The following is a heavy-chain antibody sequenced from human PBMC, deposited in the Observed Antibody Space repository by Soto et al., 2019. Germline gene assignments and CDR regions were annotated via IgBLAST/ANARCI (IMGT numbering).Heavy chain of an antibody. CDR1: GYTFTSYG. Sequence: ASVKVSCKASGYTFTSYGISWVRQAPGQGLEWMGWMNPNSGNTDYAQKFQGRVTMTRNTSISTAYMELSSLRSEDTAVYYCARGKKVLRYFDWLDDYYYYMDVWGKGTTVTVSS. J-gene: IGHJ6*03. V-gene: IGHV1-8*02. D-gene: IGHD3-9*01. CDR2: MNPNSGNT. CDR3: ARGKKVLRYFDWLDDYYYYMDV.